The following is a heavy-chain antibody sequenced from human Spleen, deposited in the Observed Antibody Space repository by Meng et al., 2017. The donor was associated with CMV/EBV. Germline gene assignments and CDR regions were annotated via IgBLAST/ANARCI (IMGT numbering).Heavy chain of an antibody. J-gene: IGHJ4*02. V-gene: IGHV1-2*02. CDR1: GYTLTELS. D-gene: IGHD3-9*01. CDR3: ARAPLRYFDWLDY. Sequence: VQLVQAGAEVNKPGASGKVSCKVSGYTLTELSMHWVRQAPGKGLEWMGWINPNSGGTNYAQKFQGRVTMTRDTSISTAYMELSRLRSDDTAVYYCARAPLRYFDWLDYWGQGTLVTVSS. CDR2: INPNSGGT.